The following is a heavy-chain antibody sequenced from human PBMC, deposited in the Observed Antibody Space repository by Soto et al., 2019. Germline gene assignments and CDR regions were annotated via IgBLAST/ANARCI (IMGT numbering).Heavy chain of an antibody. J-gene: IGHJ5*01. D-gene: IGHD2-2*01. CDR3: AKDTCTSTNWDADS. V-gene: IGHV3-23*01. Sequence: EVQLLESGGGLVQPGGSLRLSCAASGFIFNNYVMNWVRQAPGKGLEWVSSISGSGGYIYYADSVRGRFSISGDNSNNAHHLQMKSLSAEDTAIYYWAKDTCTSTNWDADSWGQGTLVTVSA. CDR2: ISGSGGYI. CDR1: GFIFNNYV.